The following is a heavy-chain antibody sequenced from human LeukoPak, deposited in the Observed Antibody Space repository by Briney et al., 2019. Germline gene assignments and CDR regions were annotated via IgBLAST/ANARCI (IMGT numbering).Heavy chain of an antibody. CDR2: INQGGSEK. CDR3: ARGSRNHYDGSGYYHY. D-gene: IGHD3-22*01. CDR1: GFTFSSYW. V-gene: IGHV3-7*01. J-gene: IGHJ4*02. Sequence: GGSLRLSYVASGFTFSSYWMSWVRQAPGKGLEWVANINQGGSEKYDVDSAKGRFTISRDNSKNTLYLQMGSLRAEDMAVYYCARGSRNHYDGSGYYHYWGQGTLVTVSS.